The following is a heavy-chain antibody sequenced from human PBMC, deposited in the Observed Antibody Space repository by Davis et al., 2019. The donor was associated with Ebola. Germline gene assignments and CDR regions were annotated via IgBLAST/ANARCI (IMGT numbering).Heavy chain of an antibody. V-gene: IGHV3-30*02. Sequence: GESLKISCAASGFTFSSYGMHWVRQAPGKGLEWVAFIRYDGSNNYYADSVKGRFTISRDNSKNTLYLQMDSLRAEDTAVYYCARYRPLDFFFGDYYGMDVWGQGTTVTVS. D-gene: IGHD3-16*01. J-gene: IGHJ6*02. CDR1: GFTFSSYG. CDR2: IRYDGSNN. CDR3: ARYRPLDFFFGDYYGMDV.